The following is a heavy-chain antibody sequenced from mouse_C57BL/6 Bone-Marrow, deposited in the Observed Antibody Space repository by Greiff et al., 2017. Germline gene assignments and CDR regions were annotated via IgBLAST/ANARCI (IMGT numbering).Heavy chain of an antibody. Sequence: VQLQQPGAELVKPGASVKLSCKASGYTFTSYWITWVKQRPGQGLEWIGDIYPTSGRTNYNEKFKSKAILTVDTASNTAYMQLSSLTSEDSAVFYCARSGQVGQSFDYWGQGTTLTVSA. CDR1: GYTFTSYW. D-gene: IGHD4-1*02. CDR2: IYPTSGRT. CDR3: ARSGQVGQSFDY. V-gene: IGHV1-55*01. J-gene: IGHJ2*01.